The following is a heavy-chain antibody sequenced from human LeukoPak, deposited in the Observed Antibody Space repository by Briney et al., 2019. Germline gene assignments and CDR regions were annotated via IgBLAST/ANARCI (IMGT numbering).Heavy chain of an antibody. D-gene: IGHD3-22*01. CDR3: ARDYSDRSGYPFDY. V-gene: IGHV3-11*06. CDR1: GFTFSEYN. Sequence: GGSLRLTCAASGFTFSEYNRSWIRQPPAEGLEWVSYITSSSYTNYADFVKGRFTISRDNAKNSLYLQMNNLRAEDTAVYYCARDYSDRSGYPFDYWGQGTQVSVCS. CDR2: ITSSSYT. J-gene: IGHJ4*02.